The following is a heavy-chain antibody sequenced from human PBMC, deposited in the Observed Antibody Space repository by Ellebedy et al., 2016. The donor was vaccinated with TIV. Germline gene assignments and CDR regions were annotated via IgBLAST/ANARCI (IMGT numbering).Heavy chain of an antibody. CDR2: IGTAGDT. D-gene: IGHD1-14*01. CDR1: GFTFSSYD. Sequence: GESLKISCAASGFTFSSYDMHWVRQVTGKGLEWVSAIGTAGDTSYPGSVKGRFTISRENAKNSLYLQMNSLRAGDTAVYYCASATEGLDYWGQGTLVTVSS. V-gene: IGHV3-13*01. J-gene: IGHJ4*02. CDR3: ASATEGLDY.